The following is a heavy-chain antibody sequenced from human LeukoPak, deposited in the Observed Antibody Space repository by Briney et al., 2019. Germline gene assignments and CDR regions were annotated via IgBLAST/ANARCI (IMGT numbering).Heavy chain of an antibody. CDR1: GGSISSYY. J-gene: IGHJ3*02. V-gene: IGHV4-59*08. CDR3: ARLSIRRRGGAFDI. D-gene: IGHD2-21*01. CDR2: IYYSGST. Sequence: LETLSLTCTVSGGSISSYYWSWIRQPPGKGLEWIGYIYYSGSTNYNPSLKSRVTISVDTSKNQFSLKLSSVTAADTAVYYCARLSIRRRGGAFDIWGQETMVTVSS.